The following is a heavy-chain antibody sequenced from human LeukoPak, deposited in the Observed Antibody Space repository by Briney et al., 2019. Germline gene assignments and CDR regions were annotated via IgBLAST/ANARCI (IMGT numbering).Heavy chain of an antibody. J-gene: IGHJ4*02. V-gene: IGHV3-66*01. D-gene: IGHD3-22*01. Sequence: GGSLRLSCAASGFTVSSNYMSWVRQAPGKGLEWVSVIYSGGSTYYADSVKGRFTISRDNSKNTLYLQMNSLRAEDTAVYYCAKDRVVVAAAALDYWGQGTLVTVSS. CDR2: IYSGGST. CDR3: AKDRVVVAAAALDY. CDR1: GFTVSSNY.